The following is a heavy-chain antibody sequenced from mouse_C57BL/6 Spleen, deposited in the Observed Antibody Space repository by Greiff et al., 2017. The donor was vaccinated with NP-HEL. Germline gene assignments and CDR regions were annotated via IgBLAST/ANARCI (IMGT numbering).Heavy chain of an antibody. Sequence: QVQLQQSGAELVMPGASVKLSCKASGYTFTRYWMHWVKQRPGPGLEWIGELDPSDSYTNYNQKFTGKSTLTVDKSSSTAYMQLSSLTSEDSAVYYCARGYYGSSHWYFDVWGTGTTVTVSS. CDR3: ARGYYGSSHWYFDV. D-gene: IGHD1-1*01. CDR1: GYTFTRYW. J-gene: IGHJ1*03. V-gene: IGHV1-69*01. CDR2: LDPSDSYT.